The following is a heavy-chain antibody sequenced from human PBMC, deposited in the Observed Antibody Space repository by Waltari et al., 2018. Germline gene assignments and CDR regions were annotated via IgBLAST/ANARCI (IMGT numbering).Heavy chain of an antibody. V-gene: IGHV4-34*01. D-gene: IGHD1-26*01. CDR3: ARGRRGHSGSRLLDY. CDR1: GGSFSGYY. Sequence: QVQLQQWGAGLLKPSETLSLTCAVYGGSFSGYYWSWIRQPPGKGLEWIGEINHSGSTNYNPSLKSRVTISVDTSKNQFSLKLSSVTAADTAVYYCARGRRGHSGSRLLDYWGQGTLVTVSS. CDR2: INHSGST. J-gene: IGHJ4*02.